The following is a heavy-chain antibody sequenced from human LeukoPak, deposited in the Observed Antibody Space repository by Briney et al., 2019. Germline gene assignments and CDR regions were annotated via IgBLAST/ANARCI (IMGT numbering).Heavy chain of an antibody. D-gene: IGHD1-26*01. Sequence: SSETLSLTCTVSSGSIRSSYYYWSWIRQPPGKGLEWIGYIYYSGSTNYDPSLKSRVTISVDTSKNEFSLKLTSVTAADTAVYYCTRGGVVGATNAFDIWGQGTIVTVSS. CDR3: TRGGVVGATNAFDI. V-gene: IGHV4-61*01. J-gene: IGHJ3*02. CDR2: IYYSGST. CDR1: SGSIRSSYYY.